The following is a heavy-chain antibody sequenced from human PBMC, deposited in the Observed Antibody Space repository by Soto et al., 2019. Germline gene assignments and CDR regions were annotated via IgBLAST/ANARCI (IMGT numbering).Heavy chain of an antibody. V-gene: IGHV3-15*01. Sequence: GGSLRLSCAASGFTFSNAWMSWVRQAPGKGLEWVGRIKGKTDGGTTDYAAPVKGRFTISRDDSKNTLYLQMNSLKTEDAAVYYCTTDIPYYDILTGYYRELDYWGQGTLVTVSS. D-gene: IGHD3-9*01. CDR1: GFTFSNAW. J-gene: IGHJ4*02. CDR2: IKGKTDGGTT. CDR3: TTDIPYYDILTGYYRELDY.